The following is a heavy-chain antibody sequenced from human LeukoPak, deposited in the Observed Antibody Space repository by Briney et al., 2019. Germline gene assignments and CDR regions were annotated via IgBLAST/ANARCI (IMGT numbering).Heavy chain of an antibody. CDR2: IYYSGST. D-gene: IGHD3-16*02. CDR3: ARVYEFYDYVWGSYRLGAFGI. V-gene: IGHV4-31*03. Sequence: SQTLSLTCTVSGGSISSGGYYWSWIRQHPGKGLEWIGYIYYSGSTYYNPSLKSRVTISVDTSKNQFSLKLSSVTAADTAVYYCARVYEFYDYVWGSYRLGAFGIWGQGTMVTVSS. CDR1: GGSISSGGYY. J-gene: IGHJ3*02.